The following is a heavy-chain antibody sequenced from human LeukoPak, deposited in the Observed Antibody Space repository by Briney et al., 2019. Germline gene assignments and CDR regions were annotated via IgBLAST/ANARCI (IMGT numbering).Heavy chain of an antibody. J-gene: IGHJ5*02. D-gene: IGHD3-10*01. CDR2: ISDDGSNK. V-gene: IGHV3-30*18. CDR3: AKDYSKTSYYGSGTYYRPNWFDP. Sequence: GGSLGLSCAASGFTFGNYGMHWVRQAPGKGLERVALISDDGSNKYYADSVKGRFTISRDNSKNTLYLQMNSLRAEDTAVYYCAKDYSKTSYYGSGTYYRPNWFDPWGQGTLVTVSS. CDR1: GFTFGNYG.